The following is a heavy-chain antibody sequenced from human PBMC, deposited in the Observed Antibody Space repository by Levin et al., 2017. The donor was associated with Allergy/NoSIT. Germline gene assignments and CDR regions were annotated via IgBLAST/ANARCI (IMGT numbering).Heavy chain of an antibody. J-gene: IGHJ4*02. V-gene: IGHV3-15*01. CDR3: TRDRQYDILTGYLAPQFDY. CDR2: IRSKTDGGTT. D-gene: IGHD3-9*01. CDR1: GFTFSNAW. Sequence: PGGSLRLSCAASGFTFSNAWMSWVRQAPGKGLEWVGRIRSKTDGGTTDYAAPVKGRFTISRDDSKNTMYLQMNSLKLEDTAVYYCTRDRQYDILTGYLAPQFDYWGQGTLVTVSS.